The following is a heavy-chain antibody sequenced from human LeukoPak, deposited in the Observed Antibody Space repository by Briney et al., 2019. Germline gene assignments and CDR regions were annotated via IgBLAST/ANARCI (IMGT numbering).Heavy chain of an antibody. CDR1: GYTLTSYG. CDR2: ISAYNGNT. Sequence: ASVKVSCKASGYTLTSYGISWVRQAPGQGLEWMGWISAYNGNTNYAQKLQGRVTMTTDTSTSTAYMELRSLRSDDTAVYYCARERTVTTALDYWGQGTLVTVSS. D-gene: IGHD4-11*01. CDR3: ARERTVTTALDY. V-gene: IGHV1-18*01. J-gene: IGHJ4*02.